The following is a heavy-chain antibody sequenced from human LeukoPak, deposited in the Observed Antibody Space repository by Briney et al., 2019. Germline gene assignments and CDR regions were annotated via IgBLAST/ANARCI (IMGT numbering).Heavy chain of an antibody. CDR3: ASVSGSPSTFDY. CDR2: IYYSGST. CDR1: GGSISSGGYY. V-gene: IGHV4-31*03. Sequence: SQTLSLTCTVSGGSISSGGYYWSWIRQHPGKGLEWIGYIYYSGSTYYNPSLKSRVTISVDTSKNQFSLELSSVTAADTAVYYCASVSGSPSTFDYWGQGTLVTVSS. D-gene: IGHD1-26*01. J-gene: IGHJ4*02.